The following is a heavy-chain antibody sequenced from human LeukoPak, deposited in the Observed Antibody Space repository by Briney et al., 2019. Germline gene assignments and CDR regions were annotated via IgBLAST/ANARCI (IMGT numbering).Heavy chain of an antibody. D-gene: IGHD5-18*01. CDR3: AKDLTWIRNDY. CDR2: IKQDGSEK. CDR1: GFTFSSYW. V-gene: IGHV3-7*03. J-gene: IGHJ4*02. Sequence: GGSLRLSCAASGFTFSSYWMSWVRQAPGKGLEWVANIKQDGSEKYYVDSVKGRFPISRDNAKNSLYLQMNSLRAEDTAVYYCAKDLTWIRNDYWGQGTLVTVSS.